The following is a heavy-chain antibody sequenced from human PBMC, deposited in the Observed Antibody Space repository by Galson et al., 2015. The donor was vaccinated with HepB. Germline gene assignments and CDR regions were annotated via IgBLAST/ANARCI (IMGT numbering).Heavy chain of an antibody. J-gene: IGHJ3*02. CDR1: GFTFSNAW. D-gene: IGHD6-13*01. V-gene: IGHV3-15*07. CDR2: IKSKTDGGTT. Sequence: SLRLSCAASGFTFSNAWMNWVRQAPGKGLEWVGRIKSKTDGGTTDYAAPVKGRFTISRDDSKNTLYLQMNSLKTEDTAVYYCTTGSSSWYQEHDAFDIWGQGTMVTVSS. CDR3: TTGSSSWYQEHDAFDI.